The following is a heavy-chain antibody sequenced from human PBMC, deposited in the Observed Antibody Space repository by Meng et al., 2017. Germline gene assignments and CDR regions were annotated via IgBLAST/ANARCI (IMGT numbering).Heavy chain of an antibody. CDR1: GGTFSSYA. D-gene: IGHD3-3*01. V-gene: IGHV1-69*13. Sequence: SVKVSCKASGGTFSSYAISWVRQAPGQGLEWMGGIIPIFGTANYAQKFQGRVTITADESTSTAYMELSSLRSEDTAVYHCARGGYDFWSGYYLPNYYYGMDVWGQGTTVTVSS. J-gene: IGHJ6*02. CDR3: ARGGYDFWSGYYLPNYYYGMDV. CDR2: IIPIFGTA.